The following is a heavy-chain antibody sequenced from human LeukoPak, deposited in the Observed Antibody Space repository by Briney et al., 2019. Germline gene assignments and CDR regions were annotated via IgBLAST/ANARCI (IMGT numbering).Heavy chain of an antibody. CDR3: ARGGERLAATRY. J-gene: IGHJ4*02. V-gene: IGHV3-66*01. D-gene: IGHD6-13*01. CDR1: GFSFSSYE. CDR2: IYSGGST. Sequence: GGSLRLSCAASGFSFSSYEMNWVRQAPGKGLEWVSVIYSGGSTYYADSVKGRFTISTDNSKNTLYLQMNSLRAEDTAVYYCARGGERLAATRYWGQGTLVTVSS.